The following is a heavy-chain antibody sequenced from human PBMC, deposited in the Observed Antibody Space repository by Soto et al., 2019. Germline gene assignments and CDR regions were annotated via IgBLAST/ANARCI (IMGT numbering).Heavy chain of an antibody. D-gene: IGHD6-13*01. J-gene: IGHJ4*02. Sequence: SETLSLTCTVSGGSMINYYWSWIRQPPGKGLEWIGFIYYTGSNTYSPSLRSRVTISLDTSKNQFSLKLSSMTAADTAVYYCARRDGSSWYGIDYWGQGTLVTVSS. V-gene: IGHV4-59*08. CDR3: ARRDGSSWYGIDY. CDR2: IYYTGSN. CDR1: GGSMINYY.